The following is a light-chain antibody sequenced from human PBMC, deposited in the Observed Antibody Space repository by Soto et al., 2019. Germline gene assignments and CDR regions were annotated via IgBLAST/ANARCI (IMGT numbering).Light chain of an antibody. CDR2: LDSDGSH. Sequence: QLVLTQSPSASASQGASVKLTCTLSSGHSSYAIAWHQQQPEKGPRYLMKLDSDGSHTKGDAIPDRFSGSSSGAERYLTISSLQSEDEADYYCQTWGTGIHVVFGGGTMLTVL. V-gene: IGLV4-69*01. J-gene: IGLJ2*01. CDR1: SGHSSYA. CDR3: QTWGTGIHVV.